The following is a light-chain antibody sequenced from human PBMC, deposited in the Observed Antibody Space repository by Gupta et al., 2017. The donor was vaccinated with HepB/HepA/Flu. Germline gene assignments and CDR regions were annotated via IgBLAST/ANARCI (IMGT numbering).Light chain of an antibody. V-gene: IGLV1-51*01. CDR2: DNN. CDR3: ATWDSCRKACV. J-gene: IGLJ1*01. CDR1: ISNIGNNY. Sequence: LPSWSAAPGQKATISCSGSISNIGNNYVSWYQQLPGTAPKLLIYDNNKRPSGIPDRFSGSKSGTSATLAINGLQTGDEADYYCATWDSCRKACVFGGGTKLPVL.